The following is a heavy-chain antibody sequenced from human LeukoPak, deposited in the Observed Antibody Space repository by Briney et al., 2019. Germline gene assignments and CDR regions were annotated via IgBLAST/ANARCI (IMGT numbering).Heavy chain of an antibody. V-gene: IGHV3-30-3*01. J-gene: IGHJ4*02. Sequence: SCKASGYTFSSYAMHWVRQAPGKGLEWVAVISYDGSNKYYADSVKGRFTISRDNSKNTLYLQMNSLRAEDTAVYYCARDGYNADFDYWGQGTLVTVSS. CDR1: GYTFSSYA. D-gene: IGHD5-24*01. CDR2: ISYDGSNK. CDR3: ARDGYNADFDY.